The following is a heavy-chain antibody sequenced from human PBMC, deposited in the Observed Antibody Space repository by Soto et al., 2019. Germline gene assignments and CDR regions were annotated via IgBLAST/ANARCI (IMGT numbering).Heavy chain of an antibody. CDR1: GGTFSSYT. Sequence: QVQLVQSGAEVKKPGSSVKVSCKASGGTFSSYTISWVRQAPGQGLEWMGRIIPILGIANYAQKFQGRVTITADKSTSTDYMELSSLRSEDTAVYYCAIAAAGTIIFDYWGQGTLVTVSS. CDR3: AIAAAGTIIFDY. J-gene: IGHJ4*02. V-gene: IGHV1-69*02. D-gene: IGHD6-13*01. CDR2: IIPILGIA.